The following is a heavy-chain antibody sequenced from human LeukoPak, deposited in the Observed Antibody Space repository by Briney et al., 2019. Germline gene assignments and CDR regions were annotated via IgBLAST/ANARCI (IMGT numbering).Heavy chain of an antibody. J-gene: IGHJ5*02. Sequence: PGGSLRLSCAASGFTFSSYGMHWVRQAPGKGLEWVAVISYDGSNKYYADSVKGRFTTSRDNSKNTLYLQMNSLRAEDTAVYYCAKSGSSWYDRDWFDPWGQGTLVTVSS. CDR3: AKSGSSWYDRDWFDP. CDR1: GFTFSSYG. D-gene: IGHD6-13*01. V-gene: IGHV3-30*18. CDR2: ISYDGSNK.